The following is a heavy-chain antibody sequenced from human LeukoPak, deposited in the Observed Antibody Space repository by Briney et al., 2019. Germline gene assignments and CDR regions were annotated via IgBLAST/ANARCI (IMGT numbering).Heavy chain of an antibody. Sequence: GGSLRLSCEASGFTFSNYGMNWVRQAPGKGLEWISYIRPDDGTTHYADSVKGRFTISRDNAKNSLSLQMTSLRADDSAVYYCVRGQTSLDNWFDPWGQGTLVIVSS. CDR1: GFTFSNYG. J-gene: IGHJ5*02. CDR2: IRPDDGTT. V-gene: IGHV3-48*03. CDR3: VRGQTSLDNWFDP.